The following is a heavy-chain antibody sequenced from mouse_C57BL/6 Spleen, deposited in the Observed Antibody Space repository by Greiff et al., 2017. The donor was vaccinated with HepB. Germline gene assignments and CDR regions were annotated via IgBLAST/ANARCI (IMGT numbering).Heavy chain of an antibody. V-gene: IGHV1-61*01. CDR3: ARSNWEGFDY. D-gene: IGHD4-1*01. CDR1: GYTFTSYW. CDR2: IYPSDSET. Sequence: QVQLKQPGAELVRPGSSVKLSCKASGYTFTSYWMDWVKQRPGQGLEWIGNIYPSDSETHYNQKFKDKATLTVDKSSSTAYMQLSSLTSEDSAVYYCARSNWEGFDYWGQGTTLTVSS. J-gene: IGHJ2*01.